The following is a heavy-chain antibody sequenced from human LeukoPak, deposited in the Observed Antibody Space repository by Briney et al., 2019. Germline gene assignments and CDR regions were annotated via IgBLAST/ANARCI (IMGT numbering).Heavy chain of an antibody. CDR2: IQNDASTR. J-gene: IGHJ4*02. CDR3: ARELSQIVWGGLDF. CDR1: VFTFSHYG. Sequence: GGSLRLSCTASVFTFSHYGMHWVRQAPCKGLEWVAVIQNDASTRNYGDSVKGRFTISRDNSENTVFLQMDSPRVEDAAVYYCARELSQIVWGGLDFGGQGTLVSVSS. D-gene: IGHD2-21*01. V-gene: IGHV3-33*05.